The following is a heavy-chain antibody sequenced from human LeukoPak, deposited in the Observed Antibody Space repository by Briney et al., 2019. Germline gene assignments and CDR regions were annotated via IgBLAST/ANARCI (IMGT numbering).Heavy chain of an antibody. J-gene: IGHJ4*02. CDR1: GFTFDDYA. Sequence: GRSLRLSCAASGFTFDDYAMHSFRQAPGKGLEWVPGISWNSGSIGYADSVKGRFTISRDNAKNSLYLQMNILRAEDMALYYSANADYYDSPFDYWGQGTLDTVSS. CDR3: ANADYYDSPFDY. V-gene: IGHV3-9*03. CDR2: ISWNSGSI. D-gene: IGHD3-22*01.